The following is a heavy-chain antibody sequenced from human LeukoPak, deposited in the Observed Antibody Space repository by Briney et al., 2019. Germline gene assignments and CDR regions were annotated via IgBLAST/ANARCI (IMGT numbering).Heavy chain of an antibody. Sequence: GGSLRLSCAASGFTFSSYAMSWVRQAPGKGLEWVSAISGSGGSTYYADSVKGRFTISRDNSKNTLYLQMNSLRAEDTAVYYCAKGTMYSSGWYSPAFDIWGQGTMVTVSS. V-gene: IGHV3-23*01. CDR2: ISGSGGST. CDR3: AKGTMYSSGWYSPAFDI. D-gene: IGHD6-19*01. CDR1: GFTFSSYA. J-gene: IGHJ3*02.